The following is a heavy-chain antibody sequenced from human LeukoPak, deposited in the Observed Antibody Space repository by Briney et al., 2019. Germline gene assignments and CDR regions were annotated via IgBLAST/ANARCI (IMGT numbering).Heavy chain of an antibody. CDR2: INPNIGDA. Sequence: ASVKVSCKASGYTFTDYFIHWVRQAPGQGLEWMGWINPNIGDASYAQRFQDRVTMTRDRSINTAYMELSRLTSDDTAVYYCARMALDGGDSIGFDSWGQGTLVTVSS. V-gene: IGHV1-2*02. D-gene: IGHD2-21*02. CDR3: ARMALDGGDSIGFDS. J-gene: IGHJ5*01. CDR1: GYTFTDYF.